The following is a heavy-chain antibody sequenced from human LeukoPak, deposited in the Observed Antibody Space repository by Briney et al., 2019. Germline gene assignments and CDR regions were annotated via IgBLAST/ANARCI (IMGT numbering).Heavy chain of an antibody. D-gene: IGHD5-24*01. CDR1: GGTFSSYA. V-gene: IGHV1-69*04. CDR3: ASHAGMATMSNYFDY. Sequence: ASVKVSCKASGGTFSSYAISWVRQAPGQGLEWMGRIIPILGIANYAQKFQGRVTITADKSTSTAYMELSSLRSEDTAVYYCASHAGMATMSNYFDYWGQGTLVTVSS. J-gene: IGHJ4*02. CDR2: IIPILGIA.